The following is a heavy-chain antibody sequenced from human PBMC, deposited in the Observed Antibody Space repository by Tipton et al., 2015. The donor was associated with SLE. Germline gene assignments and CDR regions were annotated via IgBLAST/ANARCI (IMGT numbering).Heavy chain of an antibody. D-gene: IGHD1-26*01. CDR3: ASHAGSRGSYWVDYFDY. CDR2: IYYSGST. CDR1: GGSISSHY. J-gene: IGHJ4*02. V-gene: IGHV4-59*11. Sequence: TLSLTCTVSGGSISSHYWSWIRQPPGKGLEWIGYIYYSGSTNYNPSLKSRVTISVDTSKNQFSLNLSSVTAADTAVYYCASHAGSRGSYWVDYFDYWGQGTLVTVSS.